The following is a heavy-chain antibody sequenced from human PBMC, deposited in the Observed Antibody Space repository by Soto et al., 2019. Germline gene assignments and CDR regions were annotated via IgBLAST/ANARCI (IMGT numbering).Heavy chain of an antibody. CDR1: GHTFTSYG. J-gene: IGHJ4*02. D-gene: IGHD2-15*01. CDR3: ARSGCSGGSCYSYYFDY. V-gene: IGHV1-18*01. CDR2: ISAYNGNT. Sequence: ASVKVSCKVSGHTFTSYGISWVRQAPGQRLEWMGWISAYNGNTNYVQKLQGRVTMTTDTSTSTAYMELRSLRSDDTAVYYCARSGCSGGSCYSYYFDYWGQGTLVTVSS.